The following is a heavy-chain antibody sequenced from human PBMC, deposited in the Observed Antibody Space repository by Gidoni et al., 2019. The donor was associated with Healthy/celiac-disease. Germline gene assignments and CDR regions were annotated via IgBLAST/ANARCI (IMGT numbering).Heavy chain of an antibody. J-gene: IGHJ4*02. CDR1: GGSISSGGYY. CDR2: IYYSGST. Sequence: QVQLQESGPGLVKPSQTLSLTCTVSGGSISSGGYYWSWIRQHLGKGLEWIGYIYYSGSTYYNPSLKSRVTISVDTSKNQFSLKLSSVTAADTAVYYCARENRNPFYHSLTGFDYWGQGTLVTVSS. CDR3: ARENRNPFYHSLTGFDY. V-gene: IGHV4-31*03. D-gene: IGHD3-10*01.